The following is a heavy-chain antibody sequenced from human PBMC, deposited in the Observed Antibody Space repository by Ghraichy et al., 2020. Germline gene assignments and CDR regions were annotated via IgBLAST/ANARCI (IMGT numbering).Heavy chain of an antibody. Sequence: GGSLRLSCAASGFTFSSYAMSWVRQASGKGLEWVSAISGSGGSTYYADSVKGRFTISRDNSKNTLYLQMNSLRAEDTAVYYCAKLLAVNYYYYYGMDVWGQGTTVTVSS. V-gene: IGHV3-23*01. CDR2: ISGSGGST. J-gene: IGHJ6*02. CDR1: GFTFSSYA. CDR3: AKLLAVNYYYYYGMDV.